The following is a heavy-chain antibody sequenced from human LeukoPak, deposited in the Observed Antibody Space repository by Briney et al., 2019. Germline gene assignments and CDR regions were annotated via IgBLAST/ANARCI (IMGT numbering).Heavy chain of an antibody. CDR1: GFIFSTYW. D-gene: IGHD1-1*01. Sequence: GGSLRLSCAASGFIFSTYWLTWVRQAPGKGLEWVANINQDGSEIYYVDSVQGRFTISRDNVKNSLYLQMNSLGAEDTAVYYCARARNFDLWGQGTLVTVSS. V-gene: IGHV3-7*05. CDR3: ARARNFDL. J-gene: IGHJ5*02. CDR2: INQDGSEI.